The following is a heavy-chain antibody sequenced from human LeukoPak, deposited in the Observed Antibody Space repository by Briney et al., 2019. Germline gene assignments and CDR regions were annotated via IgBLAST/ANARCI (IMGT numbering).Heavy chain of an antibody. CDR3: ATINNRNCSSTSCYGYGMDV. CDR1: GGSISSYY. D-gene: IGHD2-2*01. CDR2: IYYSGST. Sequence: PSETLSLTCTVSGGSISSYYWSWIRQPPGKGLEWIGYIYYSGSTNYNPSLKSRVTISVDTSKNQFSLKLSSVTAADTAVYYCATINNRNCSSTSCYGYGMDVWGQGTTVTVSS. J-gene: IGHJ6*02. V-gene: IGHV4-59*01.